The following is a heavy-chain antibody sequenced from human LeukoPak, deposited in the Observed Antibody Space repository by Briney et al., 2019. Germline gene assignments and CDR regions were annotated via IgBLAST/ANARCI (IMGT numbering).Heavy chain of an antibody. CDR1: GGSFSGYY. J-gene: IGHJ4*02. CDR3: ARHEYPSMVIDY. Sequence: SETLSLTCAVYGGSFSGYYWRWIRQPPGKGLEWIGSIYYSGSTYYNPSLKSRVTISVDTSKNQFSLKLSSVTAADTAVYYCARHEYPSMVIDYWGQGTLVTVSS. CDR2: IYYSGST. D-gene: IGHD3-10*01. V-gene: IGHV4-39*01.